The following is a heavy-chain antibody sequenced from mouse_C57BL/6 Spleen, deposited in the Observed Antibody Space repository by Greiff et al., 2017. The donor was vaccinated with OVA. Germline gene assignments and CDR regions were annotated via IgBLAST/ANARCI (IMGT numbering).Heavy chain of an antibody. CDR2: INPNYGTT. Sequence: VQLQQSGPELVKPGASVKISCKASGYSFTDYNMNWVKQSNGKSLEWIGVINPNYGTTSYNQQFKGKATLTVDQSSSPAYLQLNSLTSEDSAVYYCARWALINTVVECGNYAMDYWGQGTSVTVSS. V-gene: IGHV1-39*01. D-gene: IGHD1-1*01. CDR1: GYSFTDYN. CDR3: ARWALINTVVECGNYAMDY. J-gene: IGHJ4*01.